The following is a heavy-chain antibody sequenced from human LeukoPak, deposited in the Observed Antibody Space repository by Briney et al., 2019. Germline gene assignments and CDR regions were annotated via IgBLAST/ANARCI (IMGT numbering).Heavy chain of an antibody. Sequence: ASVKVSCKASGYTFTSYAMHWVRQAPGQRLEWMGWINAGNGNTKYPQKFQGRVTITRDTSASTAYMELSSLRSEDTAVYYCARDSTMVRGVRAFDYWGQGTLVTVSS. D-gene: IGHD3-10*01. V-gene: IGHV1-3*01. CDR2: INAGNGNT. J-gene: IGHJ4*02. CDR1: GYTFTSYA. CDR3: ARDSTMVRGVRAFDY.